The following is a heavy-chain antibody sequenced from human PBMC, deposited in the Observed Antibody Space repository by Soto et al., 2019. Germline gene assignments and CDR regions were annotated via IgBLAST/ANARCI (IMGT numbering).Heavy chain of an antibody. CDR2: IKQDGSEK. CDR1: GFTFSSYW. CDR3: ARDRYRSSWYSRNLFEP. J-gene: IGHJ5*02. Sequence: EAQLVESGGGLVQPGGSLRLSCAASGFTFSSYWMSWVRQAPGKGLEWVANIKQDGSEKYYVDSVKGRFTISRDKAKKSLYMQMNSLRAEDTAVYYCARDRYRSSWYSRNLFEPWGQGTLVTVSS. V-gene: IGHV3-7*01. D-gene: IGHD6-13*01.